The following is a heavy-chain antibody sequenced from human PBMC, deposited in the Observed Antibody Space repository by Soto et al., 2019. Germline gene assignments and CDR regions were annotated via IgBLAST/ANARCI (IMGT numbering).Heavy chain of an antibody. J-gene: IGHJ4*02. CDR3: AKGGTYHIGDFDS. CDR2: IGARGSDT. CDR1: GFTFNIYT. Sequence: EVQLLESGGGLVLPGGSLRLSCAASGFTFNIYTMSWVRQAPGKGLEWVSGIGARGSDTYFPDSVKGRFTISRDNAMDMVYLQMNSLRAEDTAVYFCAKGGTYHIGDFDSWGQGTLVTVSS. V-gene: IGHV3-23*01. D-gene: IGHD5-12*01.